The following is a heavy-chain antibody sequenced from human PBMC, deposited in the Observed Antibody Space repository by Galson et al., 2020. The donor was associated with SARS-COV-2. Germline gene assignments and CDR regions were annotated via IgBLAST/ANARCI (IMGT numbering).Heavy chain of an antibody. CDR3: ARELYDILAGYYYGMDV. D-gene: IGHD3-9*01. V-gene: IGHV2-70*04. J-gene: IGHJ6*02. CDR2: IDWDDDK. Sequence: SGPTLVKPTQTLTLTCTFSGFSLSTSGMRVSWIRQPPGKALEWPARIDWDDDKFYSTSLKTRLTISKDTSKNQVVLTMTNLDPVDTATYYCARELYDILAGYYYGMDVWGQGTTVTVSS. CDR1: GFSLSTSGMR.